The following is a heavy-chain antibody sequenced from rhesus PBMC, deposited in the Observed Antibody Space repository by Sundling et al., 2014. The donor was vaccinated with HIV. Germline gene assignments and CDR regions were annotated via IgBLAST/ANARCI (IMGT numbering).Heavy chain of an antibody. CDR3: VMGNDGDY. CDR1: GYTFTDYY. V-gene: IGHV1-138*01. D-gene: IGHD1-32*01. CDR2: INPRTGDT. J-gene: IGHJ4*01. Sequence: QVQVVQSGAEVKKPGSSVKVSCQTSGYTFTDYYIQWVRQAPGQGFEWLGRINPRTGDTDFAQKFQGRVTMNRDTSTNTAYMELSGLTSEDTAVYSCVMGNDGDYWGHGTGTSPSPQ.